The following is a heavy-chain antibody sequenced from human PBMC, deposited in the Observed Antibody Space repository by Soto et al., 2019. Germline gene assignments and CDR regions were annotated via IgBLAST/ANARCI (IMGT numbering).Heavy chain of an antibody. Sequence: QHPGKGLEWIGHIHYSGSSDYXTSLKSRVMILGDTSKNQFSLNLSSGTAADTAVYYCARVRQRISFFDYWGQGTLVTVFS. CDR2: IHYSGSS. V-gene: IGHV4-31*02. CDR3: ARVRQRISFFDY. J-gene: IGHJ4*02. D-gene: IGHD1-1*01.